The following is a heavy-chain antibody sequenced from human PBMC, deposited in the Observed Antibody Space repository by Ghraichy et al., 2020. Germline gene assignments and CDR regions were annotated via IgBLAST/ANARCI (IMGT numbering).Heavy chain of an antibody. Sequence: SETLSLTCTVSGGSISSYYWSWIRQPPGKGLEWIGYIYYSGSTNYNPSLKSRVSISVDTSRNQFSLKLSSVTAADTAVYYCARSRYSGYDGFDYWGQGTTVTVSS. CDR1: GGSISSYY. V-gene: IGHV4-59*01. CDR2: IYYSGST. D-gene: IGHD5-12*01. CDR3: ARSRYSGYDGFDY. J-gene: IGHJ4*03.